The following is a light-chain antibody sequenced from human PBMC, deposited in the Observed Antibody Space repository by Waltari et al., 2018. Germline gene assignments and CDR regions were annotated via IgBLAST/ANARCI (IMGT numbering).Light chain of an antibody. CDR2: AAS. V-gene: IGKV1-39*01. J-gene: IGKJ4*01. CDR1: QSISSY. CDR3: QQSYSTLT. Sequence: DIQMTQSPSSLSASVVDRVTITCRASQSISSYLNWYQQKPGKAPKLLIYAASSLQSGVPSRFSGSGSGTDFTLTISSLQPEDFATYYCQQSYSTLTFGGGTK.